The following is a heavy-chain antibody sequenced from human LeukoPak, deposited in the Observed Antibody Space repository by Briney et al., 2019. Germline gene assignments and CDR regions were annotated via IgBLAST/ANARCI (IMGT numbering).Heavy chain of an antibody. CDR3: ARHVGYGNNWFDP. CDR2: IYYSGST. CDR1: GGSISSYY. Sequence: SETLSLTCTVSGGSISSYYWSWIRQPPGKGLEWIGYIYYSGSTNYNPSLKSRVTISIDTSKNQFSLKLRSVTAADTAVYYCARHVGYGNNWFDPWGQGTLVTVSS. J-gene: IGHJ5*02. V-gene: IGHV4-59*08. D-gene: IGHD5-18*01.